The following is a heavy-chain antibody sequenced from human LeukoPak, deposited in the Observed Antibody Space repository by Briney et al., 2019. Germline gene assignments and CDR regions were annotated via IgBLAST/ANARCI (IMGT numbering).Heavy chain of an antibody. CDR2: INPSGGCT. J-gene: IGHJ4*02. Sequence: GASVKVSCKASGYTFTSYYMHWVRQAPGQGLEWMGIINPSGGCTSYAQKFQGRVTMTRDTSTSTVYMELSSLRSEDTAVYYCARSAIVVVITGWFDYWGQGTLVTVSS. D-gene: IGHD3-22*01. V-gene: IGHV1-46*01. CDR3: ARSAIVVVITGWFDY. CDR1: GYTFTSYY.